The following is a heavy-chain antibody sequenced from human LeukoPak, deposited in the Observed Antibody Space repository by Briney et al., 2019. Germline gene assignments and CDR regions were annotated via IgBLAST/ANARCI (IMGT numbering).Heavy chain of an antibody. CDR2: IYPGDSDT. CDR1: GYSFTSYW. J-gene: IGHJ5*02. CDR3: ARFAPPSYGGNSGNWFDP. Sequence: GESLKISCKGSGYSFTSYWIGWVRQMPGKGLEWMGIIYPGDSDTRYSPSFQGQVTISADKSISTAYLQWSSLKASDTAMYYCARFAPPSYGGNSGNWFDPWGQGTLVTVSS. D-gene: IGHD4-23*01. V-gene: IGHV5-51*01.